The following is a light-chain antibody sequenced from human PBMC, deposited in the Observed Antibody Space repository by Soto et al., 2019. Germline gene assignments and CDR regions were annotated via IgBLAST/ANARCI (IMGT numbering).Light chain of an antibody. Sequence: DIQLTQSPSFLSASVGDRVTITCRASQGIRSYLAWYQQKPGKAPKLLIYAASTLQSGVPSRFRGSESGTEFTLTISSLQPEDFATYYCQQLNTYPFTFGGGTKVEIK. CDR3: QQLNTYPFT. V-gene: IGKV1-9*01. CDR1: QGIRSY. J-gene: IGKJ4*01. CDR2: AAS.